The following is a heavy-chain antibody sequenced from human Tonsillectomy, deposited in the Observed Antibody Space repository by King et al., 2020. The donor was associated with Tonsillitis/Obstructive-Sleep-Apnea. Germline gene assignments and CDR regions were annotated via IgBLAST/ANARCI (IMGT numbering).Heavy chain of an antibody. CDR2: IYYSGST. D-gene: IGHD6-13*01. CDR1: GGSISSSRYY. J-gene: IGHJ5*02. CDR3: ASPSRQLVRWDWFDP. V-gene: IGHV4-39*01. Sequence: QLQESGPGLVKPSETLSLTCNVSGGSISSSRYYWGWIRQPPGKGLEWIGSIYYSGSTYYNPSLKSRVTMSEDTSKTQFSLKLTSVTAADTAVYYCASPSRQLVRWDWFDPWGQGTLVTVSS.